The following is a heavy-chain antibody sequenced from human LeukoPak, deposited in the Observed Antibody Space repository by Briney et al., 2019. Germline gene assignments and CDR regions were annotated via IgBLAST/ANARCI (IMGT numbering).Heavy chain of an antibody. J-gene: IGHJ4*02. D-gene: IGHD4-4*01. Sequence: GGSLRLSCAASGFSLSSYWMHWVRQTPGKGAVWVSRINSDGSSTSYADSVKGRFTISRDNAKNTLYLKMNSLRAEDTAVYYCARGNSHSLDYWGQGALVTVSS. CDR3: ARGNSHSLDY. CDR1: GFSLSSYW. V-gene: IGHV3-74*01. CDR2: INSDGSST.